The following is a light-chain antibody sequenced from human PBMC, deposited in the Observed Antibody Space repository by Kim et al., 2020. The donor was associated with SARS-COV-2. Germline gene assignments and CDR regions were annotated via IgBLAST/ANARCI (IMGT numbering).Light chain of an antibody. CDR1: QSVSSSY. CDR3: QQYGSSLPVT. J-gene: IGKJ4*01. Sequence: PGERATRSCRASQSVSSSYLAWYQHKPGQAPRLLIYGASNRATGIPDRFSGSGSGTDFTLTISRLASEDFAVYYCQQYGSSLPVTFGGGTKVDIK. V-gene: IGKV3-20*01. CDR2: GAS.